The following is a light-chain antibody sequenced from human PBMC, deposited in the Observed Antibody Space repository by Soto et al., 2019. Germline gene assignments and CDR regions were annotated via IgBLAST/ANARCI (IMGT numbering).Light chain of an antibody. V-gene: IGKV3-20*01. CDR3: QQYAGSLWT. CDR2: GAS. J-gene: IGKJ1*01. CDR1: QSVSSSY. Sequence: EIVLTQSPGTLSLSPGERATLSCRASQSVSSSYLAWYQQKPGQAPRLLIYGASSRATGIPDRFSGSGSGTDFTLTIRRLEPEDFAVYYCQQYAGSLWTFGQGTKVDIK.